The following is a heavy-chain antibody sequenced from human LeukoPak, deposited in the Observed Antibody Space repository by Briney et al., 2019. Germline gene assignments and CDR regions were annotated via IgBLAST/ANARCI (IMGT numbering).Heavy chain of an antibody. V-gene: IGHV4-31*03. CDR3: AREVIEDWFDP. CDR1: GGSISSGAYY. CDR2: IYYSGST. Sequence: SETLSLTCTVSGGSISSGAYYWNWIRQHPGEGLEWIGYIYYSGSTYYNPSLKSRVTMSVDMSKNQFSLKLSSVTAADTAVYYCAREVIEDWFDPWGQGTLVTVSS. D-gene: IGHD2/OR15-2a*01. J-gene: IGHJ5*02.